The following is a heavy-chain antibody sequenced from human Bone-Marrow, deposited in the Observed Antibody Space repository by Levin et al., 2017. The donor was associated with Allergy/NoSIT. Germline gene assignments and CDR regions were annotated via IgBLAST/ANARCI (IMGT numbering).Heavy chain of an antibody. J-gene: IGHJ4*02. CDR3: ARDPRSIIAVAGDPYFDY. Sequence: GESLKISCKASGYTFTSYYMHWVRQAPGQGLEWMGIINPSGGSTSYAQKFQGRVTMTRDTSTSTVYMELSSLRSEDTAVYYCARDPRSIIAVAGDPYFDYWGQGTLVTVSS. CDR2: INPSGGST. CDR1: GYTFTSYY. V-gene: IGHV1-46*01. D-gene: IGHD6-19*01.